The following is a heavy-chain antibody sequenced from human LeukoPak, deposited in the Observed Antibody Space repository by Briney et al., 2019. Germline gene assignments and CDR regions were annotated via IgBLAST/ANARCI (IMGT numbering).Heavy chain of an antibody. CDR1: GYSISSGYY. Sequence: SETLSLTCTVSGYSISSGYYWGWIRQPPGKGLEWIGSIYHSGSTYYNPSLKSRVTMSVDTSKNQFSLKLSSVTAADTAVYYCARDSESFITYWGQGTLVTVSS. V-gene: IGHV4-38-2*02. J-gene: IGHJ4*02. D-gene: IGHD1-20*01. CDR3: ARDSESFITY. CDR2: IYHSGST.